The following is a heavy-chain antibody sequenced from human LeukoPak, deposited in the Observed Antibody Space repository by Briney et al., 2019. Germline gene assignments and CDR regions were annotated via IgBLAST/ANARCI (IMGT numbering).Heavy chain of an antibody. V-gene: IGHV4-4*02. CDR2: IYYSGTT. Sequence: SGTLSLTCAVSGGSISSSNWWNWVRQSPGKGLEWIGEIYYSGTTNYNPSLKSRVTILVDKSKNQFSLKLSSVTAADTAVYYCARDWFRWGQGTLVTVSS. CDR3: ARDWFR. J-gene: IGHJ4*02. CDR1: GGSISSSNW. D-gene: IGHD3-10*01.